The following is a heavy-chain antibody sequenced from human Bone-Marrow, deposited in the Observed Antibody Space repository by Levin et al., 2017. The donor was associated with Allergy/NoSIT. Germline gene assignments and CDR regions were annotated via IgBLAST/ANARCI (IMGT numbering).Heavy chain of an antibody. V-gene: IGHV4-34*01. Sequence: MTSETLSLTCAVYGGSFSGYYWSWIRQPPGKGLEWIGEINHSGSTNYNPSLKSRVTISVDTSKNQFSLKLSSVTAADTAVYYCARGHPLRYFDWLPDLVDYWGQGTLVTVSS. J-gene: IGHJ4*02. CDR2: INHSGST. CDR1: GGSFSGYY. D-gene: IGHD3-9*01. CDR3: ARGHPLRYFDWLPDLVDY.